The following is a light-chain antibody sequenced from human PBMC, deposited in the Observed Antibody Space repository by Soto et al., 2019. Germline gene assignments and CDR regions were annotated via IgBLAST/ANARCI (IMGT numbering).Light chain of an antibody. V-gene: IGLV2-8*01. CDR3: TSYAGSNNLGV. Sequence: QSALTQPASVSGSPGQSITISCTGTSSDVGGYNYVSWYQQHPGKAPKLVIYEVTKRPSGVPDRFSGSKSGNKASLTVSGLQAEDEADYYCTSYAGSNNLGVLGSGTKLTVL. CDR1: SSDVGGYNY. J-gene: IGLJ1*01. CDR2: EVT.